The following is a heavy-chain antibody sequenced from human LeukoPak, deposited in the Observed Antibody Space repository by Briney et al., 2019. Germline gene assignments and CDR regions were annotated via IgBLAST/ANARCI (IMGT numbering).Heavy chain of an antibody. CDR2: ISYDGSNK. J-gene: IGHJ4*02. CDR1: GFTFSSYG. D-gene: IGHD6-6*01. V-gene: IGHV3-30*18. Sequence: GRSLRLSCAASGFTFSSYGMHWVRQAPGKGLEWVAVISYDGSNKYYADSVKGRFTISRDNSKNTLYLQMNSLRAEDTAVYYCAKDRSSSGRGGLDYWGQGTLVTVSS. CDR3: AKDRSSSGRGGLDY.